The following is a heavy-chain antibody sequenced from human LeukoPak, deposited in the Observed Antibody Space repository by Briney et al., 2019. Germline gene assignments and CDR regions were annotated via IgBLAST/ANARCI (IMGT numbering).Heavy chain of an antibody. V-gene: IGHV4-59*01. CDR1: GGSISTYY. CDR3: ARDPAGIVAHS. D-gene: IGHD2-21*01. CDR2: VYYSGTT. J-gene: IGHJ4*02. Sequence: PSETLSLTCTVSGGSISTYYWSWIRQPPGKGLEWIGFVYYSGTTEYNPSLKSRTTISVDTSKNQFSLELSSVTAADTAVYYCARDPAGIVAHSWGQGILVTVSS.